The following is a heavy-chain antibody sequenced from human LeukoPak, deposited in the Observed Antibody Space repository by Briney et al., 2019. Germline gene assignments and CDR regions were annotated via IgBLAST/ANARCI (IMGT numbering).Heavy chain of an antibody. CDR1: EFTFSSYS. V-gene: IGHV3-21*01. CDR3: ARGLDIVVVPAATRGPRWYMDV. J-gene: IGHJ6*03. D-gene: IGHD2-2*03. Sequence: PGGSLRLSCAASEFTFSSYSMNWVRQAPGKGLEWVSSISSSSSYIYYADSVKGRFTISRDNAKNSLYLQMNSLRAEDTAVYYCARGLDIVVVPAATRGPRWYMDVWGKGTTVTVSS. CDR2: ISSSSSYI.